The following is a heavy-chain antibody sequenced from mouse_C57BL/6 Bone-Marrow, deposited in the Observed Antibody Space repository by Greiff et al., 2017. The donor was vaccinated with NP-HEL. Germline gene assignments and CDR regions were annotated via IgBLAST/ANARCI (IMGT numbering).Heavy chain of an antibody. CDR2: IYPRSGNT. CDR3: ARYYYGSSPWFAY. V-gene: IGHV1-81*01. J-gene: IGHJ3*01. Sequence: QVQLQQSGAELARPGASVKLSCKASGYTFTSYGISWVKQRTGQGLEWIGEIYPRSGNTYYNEKFKGKATLTADKSSSTAYMELRSLTSEDSAGYFCARYYYGSSPWFAYWGQGTLVTVSA. CDR1: GYTFTSYG. D-gene: IGHD1-1*01.